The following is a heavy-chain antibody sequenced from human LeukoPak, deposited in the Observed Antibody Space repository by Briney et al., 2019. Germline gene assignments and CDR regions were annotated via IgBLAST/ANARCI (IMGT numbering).Heavy chain of an antibody. Sequence: GGSLRLSCAASGFTFSSYAMSWVRQAPGKGLVWVSTISGGSGSTYCADSVKGRFAISRDNSRNTLYLQMNSLRDEDTAVYYCAKHRFESGGYHSTDWGQGTLVTVSS. V-gene: IGHV3-23*01. D-gene: IGHD3-22*01. J-gene: IGHJ4*02. CDR3: AKHRFESGGYHSTD. CDR2: ISGGSGST. CDR1: GFTFSSYA.